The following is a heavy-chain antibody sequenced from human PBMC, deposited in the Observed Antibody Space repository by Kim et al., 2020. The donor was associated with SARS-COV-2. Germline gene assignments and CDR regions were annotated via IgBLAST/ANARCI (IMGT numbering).Heavy chain of an antibody. V-gene: IGHV4-34*01. Sequence: YNPSLKSRVTISVDTSKNQFSLKLSSVTAADTAVYYCARDTRPIRYYFDYWGQGTLVTVSS. J-gene: IGHJ4*02. CDR3: ARDTRPIRYYFDY.